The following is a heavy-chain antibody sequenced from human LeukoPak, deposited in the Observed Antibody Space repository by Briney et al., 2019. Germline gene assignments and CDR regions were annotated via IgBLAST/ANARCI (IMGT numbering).Heavy chain of an antibody. CDR1: GFTFNNYE. CDR2: VGIAADT. V-gene: IGHV3-13*01. J-gene: IGHJ3*01. Sequence: GGSLRLSCAASGFTFNNYEMHWVRQTAGKGLEWVSAVGIAADTFYAGSVKGRFSVSRDNAESSLFLQMNSLRAGDTAVYYCAREGRMGTADAFDVWGQGTMVTVSS. CDR3: AREGRMGTADAFDV. D-gene: IGHD1-14*01.